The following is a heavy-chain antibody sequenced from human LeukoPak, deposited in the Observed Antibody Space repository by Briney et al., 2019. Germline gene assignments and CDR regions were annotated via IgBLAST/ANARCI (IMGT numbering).Heavy chain of an antibody. CDR1: GFTVSSNY. D-gene: IGHD6-13*01. Sequence: PGGSLRLSCAASGFTVSSNYMSWVRQAPGKGLEWVSVIYSGGSTYYADSVKGRFTISGDNSKNTLYLQMNSLRAEDTAVYYCARGGMGSSWYGGLDYWGQGTLVTVSS. V-gene: IGHV3-53*01. J-gene: IGHJ4*02. CDR3: ARGGMGSSWYGGLDY. CDR2: IYSGGST.